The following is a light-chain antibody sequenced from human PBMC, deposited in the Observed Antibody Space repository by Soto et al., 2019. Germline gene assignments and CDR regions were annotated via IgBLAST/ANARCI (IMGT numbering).Light chain of an antibody. CDR1: QSVSSY. V-gene: IGKV3-11*01. J-gene: IGKJ3*01. CDR2: DAS. Sequence: EIVLTQSPATLSLSPGERATLSCRASQSVSSYLAWYQQKPGQAPRLLIYDASNRVTGIPARFSGSGSGTDFPLTISSLEPEDFAVYYCQQRSNWVTFGPGTKVDIK. CDR3: QQRSNWVT.